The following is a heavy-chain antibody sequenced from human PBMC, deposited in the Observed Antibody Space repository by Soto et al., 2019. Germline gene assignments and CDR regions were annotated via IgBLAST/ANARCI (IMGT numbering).Heavy chain of an antibody. J-gene: IGHJ4*02. CDR2: TSYDGNNE. CDR3: AKDKGVFNWATSYFDY. Sequence: GGSLRLSCAGSGFNFNNFAMHWVRPAPGKGLEWVALTSYDGNNEYYTDSVKGRFTISRDNSKNTLFLQMNSPRPEDTAVYYCAKDKGVFNWATSYFDYWGQGALVTVSS. D-gene: IGHD1-1*01. V-gene: IGHV3-30*04. CDR1: GFNFNNFA.